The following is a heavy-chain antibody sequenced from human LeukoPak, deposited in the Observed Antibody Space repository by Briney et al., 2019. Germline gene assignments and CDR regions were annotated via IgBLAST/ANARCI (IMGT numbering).Heavy chain of an antibody. J-gene: IGHJ6*02. Sequence: SETLSLTCTVSGGSISSYYWSWIRQPPGKGLEWIGYIYYSGSTNYNPSLKSRVTISVDTSKNQFSLKLSPVTAADTAVYYCARAAAVAGLYYYYYYGMDVWGQGTTVTVSS. CDR3: ARAAAVAGLYYYYYYGMDV. D-gene: IGHD6-19*01. CDR2: IYYSGST. CDR1: GGSISSYY. V-gene: IGHV4-59*01.